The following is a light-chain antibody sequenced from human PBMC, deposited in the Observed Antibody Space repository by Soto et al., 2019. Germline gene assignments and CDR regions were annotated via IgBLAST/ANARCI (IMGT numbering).Light chain of an antibody. CDR2: DVN. J-gene: IGLJ2*01. CDR1: SSDVGGYDY. V-gene: IGLV2-14*01. CDR3: SSFTISRNTVI. Sequence: QSALTQPASVSGSPGQSITISCTGTSSDVGGYDYVSWYQQHPGKAPKLMIYDVNNRPSGVSNRFSGSKSGNTASLTISGLQAEDEADYYCSSFTISRNTVIFGGGTKVTVL.